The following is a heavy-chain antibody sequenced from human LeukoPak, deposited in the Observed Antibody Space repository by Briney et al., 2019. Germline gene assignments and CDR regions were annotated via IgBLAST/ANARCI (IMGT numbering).Heavy chain of an antibody. CDR3: AKALDIVVVPAAKGYSYGYYYYGMDV. Sequence: GGSLRLSCAASGFTFSSYAMSWVRQAPGKGLEWVSAISGSGGSTYYADSVKGRFTISRDNSKNTLYLQMNSLRAEDTAVYYCAKALDIVVVPAAKGYSYGYYYYGMDVWGQGTTVTVSS. J-gene: IGHJ6*02. CDR1: GFTFSSYA. V-gene: IGHV3-23*01. D-gene: IGHD2-2*01. CDR2: ISGSGGST.